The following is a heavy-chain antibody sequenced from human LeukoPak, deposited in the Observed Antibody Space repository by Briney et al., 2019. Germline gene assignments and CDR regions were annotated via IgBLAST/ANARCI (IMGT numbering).Heavy chain of an antibody. CDR3: ARFLPAGTIDY. CDR1: GFTFDDYA. CDR2: ISWNSGSI. J-gene: IGHJ4*02. D-gene: IGHD6-19*01. Sequence: PGGSLRLSCAASGFTFDDYAMHWVRQAPGKGLEWVSGISWNSGSIGYADSVKGRFTISRDNVKNSLYLQMNSLRAEDTALYYCARFLPAGTIDYWGQGTLATVSS. V-gene: IGHV3-9*01.